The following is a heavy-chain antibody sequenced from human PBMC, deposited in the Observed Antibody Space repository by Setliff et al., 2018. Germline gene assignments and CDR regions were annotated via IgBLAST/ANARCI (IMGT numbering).Heavy chain of an antibody. Sequence: ASVKVSCKASGYTFTNYAIHWVRQAPGQRLEWMGWINAGNGDTKYSQDFQGRVTITRDTSASTAYMDLSSLRSDDMAVYYCARGRPTANPYYYYYMDVWGKGTAVTVSS. CDR3: ARGRPTANPYYYYYMDV. V-gene: IGHV1-3*03. CDR2: INAGNGDT. D-gene: IGHD4-4*01. CDR1: GYTFTNYA. J-gene: IGHJ6*03.